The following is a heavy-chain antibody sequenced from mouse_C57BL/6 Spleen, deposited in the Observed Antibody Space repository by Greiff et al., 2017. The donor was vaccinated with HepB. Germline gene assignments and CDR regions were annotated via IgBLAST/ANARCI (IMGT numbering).Heavy chain of an antibody. CDR2: IDPSDSYT. CDR1: GYTFTSYW. D-gene: IGHD2-4*01. Sequence: VQLQQSGAELVMPGASVKLSCKASGYTFTSYWMHWVKQRPGQGLEWIGEIDPSDSYTNYNQKFKGKSTLTVDKSSSTAYMQLSSLTSEDSAVYYCALIYYDYLDYWGQGTTLTVSS. CDR3: ALIYYDYLDY. V-gene: IGHV1-69*01. J-gene: IGHJ2*01.